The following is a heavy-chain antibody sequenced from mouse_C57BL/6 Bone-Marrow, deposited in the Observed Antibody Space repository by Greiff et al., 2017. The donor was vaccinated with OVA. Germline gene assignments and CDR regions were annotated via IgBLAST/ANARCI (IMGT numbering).Heavy chain of an antibody. D-gene: IGHD2-2*01. J-gene: IGHJ4*01. CDR3: ARNYPYGSYAMDY. CDR2: IWSGGST. Sequence: VKLVESGPGLVQPSQSLSITCTVSGFSLTSYGVHWVHQSPGKGLEWLGVIWSGGSTDYNAAFISRLSISKDNSKSQVFFKMNSLQADDTAIYYCARNYPYGSYAMDYWGQGTSVTVSS. V-gene: IGHV2-2*01. CDR1: GFSLTSYG.